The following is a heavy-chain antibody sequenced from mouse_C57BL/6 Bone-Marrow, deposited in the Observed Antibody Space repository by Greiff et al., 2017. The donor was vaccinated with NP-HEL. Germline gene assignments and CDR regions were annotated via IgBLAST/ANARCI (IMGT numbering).Heavy chain of an antibody. V-gene: IGHV14-4*01. Sequence: EVQLQQSGAELVRPGASVKLSCTASGFNITDDYMHWVKQRPEQGLEWIGWIDPENGDTEYASKFQGKAPMTADTSSNTAYLQLSSLTSEGTAVDYCTTGELGGYVDVWGTGTTVTVTA. CDR2: IDPENGDT. J-gene: IGHJ1*03. D-gene: IGHD4-1*01. CDR3: TTGELGGYVDV. CDR1: GFNITDDY.